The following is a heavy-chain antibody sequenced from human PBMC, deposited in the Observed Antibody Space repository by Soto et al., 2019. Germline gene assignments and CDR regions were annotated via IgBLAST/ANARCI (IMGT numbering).Heavy chain of an antibody. Sequence: GGSLRLSCAASGFTFSSYGMHWVRQAPGKGLEWVAVIWYDGSNKYYADSVKGRFTISRDNSKNTLYLQMNSLRAEDTAVYYCARGDSSGWSEKLFDYWGQGTLVTVSS. J-gene: IGHJ4*02. CDR1: GFTFSSYG. D-gene: IGHD6-19*01. V-gene: IGHV3-33*01. CDR2: IWYDGSNK. CDR3: ARGDSSGWSEKLFDY.